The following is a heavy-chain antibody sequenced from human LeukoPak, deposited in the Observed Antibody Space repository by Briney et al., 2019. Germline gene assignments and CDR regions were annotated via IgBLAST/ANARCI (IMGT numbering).Heavy chain of an antibody. V-gene: IGHV1-69*13. CDR1: GGTFSSYA. J-gene: IGHJ4*02. Sequence: SVRVSCKASGGTFSSYAISWVRQAPGQGLEWMGGIIPIFVTANYAQKFHGRVTITADESTSTAYMELSSLRSEETAVSYCASGRYDILTGADYWGQGTLVTVSS. D-gene: IGHD3-9*01. CDR3: ASGRYDILTGADY. CDR2: IIPIFVTA.